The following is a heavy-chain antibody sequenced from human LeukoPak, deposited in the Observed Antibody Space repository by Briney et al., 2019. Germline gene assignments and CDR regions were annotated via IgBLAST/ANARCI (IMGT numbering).Heavy chain of an antibody. Sequence: PSETLSLTCTVSGGSISSYYWNWIRQPPGKGLEWIGYIYYSGSTNYNPSLKSRVTISVDTSKNQFSLKLSSVTAADTAVYYCARWRRFGEIRYFDYWGQGTLVTVSS. CDR3: ARWRRFGEIRYFDY. CDR1: GGSISSYY. J-gene: IGHJ4*02. V-gene: IGHV4-59*08. CDR2: IYYSGST. D-gene: IGHD3-10*01.